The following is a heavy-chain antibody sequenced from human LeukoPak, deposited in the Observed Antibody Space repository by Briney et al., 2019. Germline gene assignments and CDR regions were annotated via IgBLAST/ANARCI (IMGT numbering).Heavy chain of an antibody. CDR1: GLTVSSNY. J-gene: IGHJ4*02. CDR3: ARAAPIFGVVRAFDY. CDR2: IYSGGST. Sequence: GGSLRLSCAASGLTVSSNYMSWVRQAPGKGLEWVSVIYSGGSTYYADSVKGRFTISRDNSKNTLYLQMNSLRAEDTAVYYCARAAPIFGVVRAFDYWGQGTLVTVSS. V-gene: IGHV3-66*02. D-gene: IGHD3-3*01.